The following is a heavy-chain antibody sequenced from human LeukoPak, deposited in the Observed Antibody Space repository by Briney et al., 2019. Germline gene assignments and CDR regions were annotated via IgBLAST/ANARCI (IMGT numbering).Heavy chain of an antibody. CDR1: GFIFSGAA. J-gene: IGHJ4*02. V-gene: IGHV3-73*01. CDR2: IRDKANTYAT. Sequence: GGSLRLSCAASGFIFSGAAIHWVRQASGKGLEWVGRIRDKANTYATDYGASVKGRFTISRDDSKNMAYLQLNSLEIEDTAVYYCARLYDSNRDHSGYGYWGRGTLVTVSS. CDR3: ARLYDSNRDHSGYGY. D-gene: IGHD5-12*01.